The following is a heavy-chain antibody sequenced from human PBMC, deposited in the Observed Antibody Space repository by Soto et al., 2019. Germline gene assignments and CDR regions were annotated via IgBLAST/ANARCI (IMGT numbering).Heavy chain of an antibody. CDR1: GGSISSSNW. Sequence: SETLSLTCAVSGGSISSSNWWSWVRQPPGKGLEWIGEINHSGSTNYNPSLKSRGTISVDTSKNQFSLKLSSVTAADTAVYYCASRMVRTYYYYGMDVWGQGTTVTVSS. CDR2: INHSGST. V-gene: IGHV4-4*02. J-gene: IGHJ6*02. CDR3: ASRMVRTYYYYGMDV. D-gene: IGHD3-10*01.